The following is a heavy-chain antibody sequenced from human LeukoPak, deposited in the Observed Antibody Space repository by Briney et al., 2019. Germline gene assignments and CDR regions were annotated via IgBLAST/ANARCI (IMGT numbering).Heavy chain of an antibody. CDR3: ARGRITMIRGVTIRKGPPEDNYYMDV. D-gene: IGHD3-10*01. Sequence: SETLSLTCTVSGGSISSGSYYWSWIRQPAGKGLEWIGRIYTSGSTNYNPSLKSRVTISVDTSKNQFSLKVRSVTAADTAVYFCARGRITMIRGVTIRKGPPEDNYYMDVWGKGTAVTVSS. J-gene: IGHJ6*03. CDR1: GGSISSGSYY. CDR2: IYTSGST. V-gene: IGHV4-61*02.